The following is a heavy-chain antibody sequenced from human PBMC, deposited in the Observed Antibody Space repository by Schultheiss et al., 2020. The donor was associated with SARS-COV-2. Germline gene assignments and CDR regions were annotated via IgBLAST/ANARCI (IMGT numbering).Heavy chain of an antibody. CDR3: AKHSITMIVVVINKYYFDY. Sequence: GESLKISCAASGFTFSSYAMSWVRQAPGKGLEWVSAISGSGGSTYYADSVKGRFTISRDNSKNSLYLQMNSLRAEDTAVYYCAKHSITMIVVVINKYYFDYWGQGTLVTVSS. J-gene: IGHJ4*02. D-gene: IGHD3-22*01. CDR1: GFTFSSYA. V-gene: IGHV3-23*01. CDR2: ISGSGGST.